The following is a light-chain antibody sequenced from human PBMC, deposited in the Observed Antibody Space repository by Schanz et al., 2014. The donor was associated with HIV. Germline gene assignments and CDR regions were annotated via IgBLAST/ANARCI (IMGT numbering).Light chain of an antibody. CDR1: QSISTY. V-gene: IGKV3-20*01. CDR2: GAS. Sequence: EIVLTQSPTTLSLSPGERATLSCRASQSISTYLAWYQQKPGQAPRLLVYGASDRASGIPDRFSGSGSGTDFTLTISRLEPEDFAVYYCQKYGYAPWTFGQGTKVEIK. J-gene: IGKJ1*01. CDR3: QKYGYAPWT.